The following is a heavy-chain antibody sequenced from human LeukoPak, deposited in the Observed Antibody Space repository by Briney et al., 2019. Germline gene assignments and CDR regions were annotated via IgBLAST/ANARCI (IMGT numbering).Heavy chain of an antibody. J-gene: IGHJ6*03. CDR2: IYHSGST. Sequence: SETLSLTCAVYGGSFSDYYWSWVRQPPGKGLEWIGEIYHSGSTNYNPSLKSRVTISVDTYKNQFSLKVTSGTAAETAVYYCASRDVETTFLYFYYMDVWGRGTTVTVSS. D-gene: IGHD2/OR15-2a*01. V-gene: IGHV4-34*01. CDR1: GGSFSDYY. CDR3: ASRDVETTFLYFYYMDV.